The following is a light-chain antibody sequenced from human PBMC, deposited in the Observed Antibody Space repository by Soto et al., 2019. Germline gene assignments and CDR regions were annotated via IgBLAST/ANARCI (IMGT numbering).Light chain of an antibody. Sequence: QSVLTQPPSASGSPGQSVTISCTGDTFNIGRNTVTWYQQLPGQAPKLLIYDNKQRPSGVPDRLSGSKSGTSASLAISGLQSEDEADYYCAAWDDSLSYFVFGTGTKVTVL. CDR3: AAWDDSLSYFV. CDR2: DNK. J-gene: IGLJ1*01. CDR1: TFNIGRNT. V-gene: IGLV1-44*01.